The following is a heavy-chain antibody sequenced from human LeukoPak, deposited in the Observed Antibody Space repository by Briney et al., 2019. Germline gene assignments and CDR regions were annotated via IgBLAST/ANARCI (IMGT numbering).Heavy chain of an antibody. J-gene: IGHJ4*02. V-gene: IGHV3-11*01. CDR1: GFIFSDYD. D-gene: IGHD6-19*01. CDR2: IDTSSSTI. CDR3: AKTGYSSGWYRIWDY. Sequence: GGSLRLSCAASGFIFSDYDMTWIRQAPGKGLEWISYIDTSSSTIYYADSVKGRFTISRDNARNSLSLQMNSLRAEDTALYYCAKTGYSSGWYRIWDYWGQGTLVTVSS.